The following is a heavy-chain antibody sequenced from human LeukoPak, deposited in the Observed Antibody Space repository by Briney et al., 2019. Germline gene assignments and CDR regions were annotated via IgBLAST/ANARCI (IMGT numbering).Heavy chain of an antibody. J-gene: IGHJ4*02. CDR2: ISSSSSTI. Sequence: GGSLRLSCAASGFTFSSYSMNWVRQAPGKGLEWVSYISSSSSTIYYADSVKGRFTISRDNSKNTLYLQMNSLRAEDTAVYYCAKDQPYYDSSGYYYSSFDYWGQGTLVTVSS. CDR1: GFTFSSYS. D-gene: IGHD3-22*01. CDR3: AKDQPYYDSSGYYYSSFDY. V-gene: IGHV3-48*01.